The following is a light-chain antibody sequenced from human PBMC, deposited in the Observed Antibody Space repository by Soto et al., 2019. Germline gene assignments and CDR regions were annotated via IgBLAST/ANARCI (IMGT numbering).Light chain of an antibody. V-gene: IGLV2-14*01. CDR1: SSDIGGFNY. Sequence: QSPLTQPASVSGSPGQSITISCTGTSSDIGGFNYVSWYQQHPGKASKLMIYEVSNRPSGVSNRFSGSKYGNTASLNISGLQAEDEADYYCSSYTTSTTYVFASGTKVTVL. J-gene: IGLJ1*01. CDR2: EVS. CDR3: SSYTTSTTYV.